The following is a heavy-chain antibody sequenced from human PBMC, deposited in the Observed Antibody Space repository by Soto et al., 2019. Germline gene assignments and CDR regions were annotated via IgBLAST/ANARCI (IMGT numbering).Heavy chain of an antibody. CDR1: GYTFTSYD. CDR3: ARAKSVVVAATFRRKATQGGMDV. J-gene: IGHJ6*02. Sequence: ASVKVSCKASGYTFTSYDINWVRQATGQGLEWMGWMNPNSGNTGCAQKFQGRVTMTRNTSISTAYMELSSLRSEDTAVYYCARAKSVVVAATFRRKATQGGMDVWGQGTTVTVSS. V-gene: IGHV1-8*01. D-gene: IGHD2-15*01. CDR2: MNPNSGNT.